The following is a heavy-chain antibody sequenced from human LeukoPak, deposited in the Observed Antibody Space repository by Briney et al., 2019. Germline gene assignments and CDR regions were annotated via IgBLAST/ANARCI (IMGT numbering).Heavy chain of an antibody. D-gene: IGHD5-18*01. CDR2: IIPIFGTA. CDR3: ARAVLLGTDFDY. Sequence: SVKVSCKASGGTFSSYAISWVRQAPGQGLEWMGGIIPIFGTANYAQKFQGRVTITADKSTSTAYMELSSLRSEDTAVYYCARAVLLGTDFDYWGQGTLVTISS. J-gene: IGHJ4*02. CDR1: GGTFSSYA. V-gene: IGHV1-69*06.